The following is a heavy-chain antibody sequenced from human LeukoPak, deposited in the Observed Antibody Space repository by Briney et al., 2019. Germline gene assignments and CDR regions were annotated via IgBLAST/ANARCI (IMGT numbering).Heavy chain of an antibody. J-gene: IGHJ4*02. CDR2: MNPNSGNT. CDR1: GYTFTSYD. D-gene: IGHD3-22*01. V-gene: IGHV1-8*03. CDR3: ASSPDYYDSSGYSTFDY. Sequence: ASVKVSCKASGYTFTSYDINWVRQATGQGLEWMGWMNPNSGNTGYAQKFQGRVTITRNTSISTAYMELSRLRSDDTAVYYCASSPDYYDSSGYSTFDYWGQGTLVTVSS.